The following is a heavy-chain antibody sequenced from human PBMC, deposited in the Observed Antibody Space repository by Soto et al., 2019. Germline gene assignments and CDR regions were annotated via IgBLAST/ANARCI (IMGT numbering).Heavy chain of an antibody. D-gene: IGHD4-4*01. CDR2: IYYSGST. J-gene: IGHJ4*02. V-gene: IGHV4-31*03. CDR3: ARELTTVSYFDY. CDR1: GGSISSGGYY. Sequence: PSETLSLTCTVAGGSISSGGYYWSWNRQHPGKGLEWIGYIYYSGSTYYNPSLKSRVTISVDTSKNQFSLKLSSVTAADTAVYYCARELTTVSYFDYWGQGTLVTVSS.